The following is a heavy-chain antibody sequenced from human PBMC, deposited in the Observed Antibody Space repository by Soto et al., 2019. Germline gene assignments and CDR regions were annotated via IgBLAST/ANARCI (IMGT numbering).Heavy chain of an antibody. CDR2: IIPISDTT. CDR3: ARSQGSSTSLEIYYYYYYGMDV. V-gene: IGHV1-69*01. CDR1: GGTFSSYA. Sequence: QVQLVQSGAEVNKPGSSLKVSCKASGGTFSSYAISWVRQAPGQGLEWMGGIIPISDTTNYAQKFQGRVTITADESTSTAYMELSSLRSEDTAVYYCARSQGSSTSLEIYYYYYYGMDVWGQGTTVTVSS. D-gene: IGHD2-2*01. J-gene: IGHJ6*02.